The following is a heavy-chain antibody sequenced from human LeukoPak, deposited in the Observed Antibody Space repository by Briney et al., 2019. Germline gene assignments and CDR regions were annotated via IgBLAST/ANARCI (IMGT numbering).Heavy chain of an antibody. D-gene: IGHD2-15*01. CDR3: ARETCSGGSCAFDY. CDR1: GGSISSYY. CDR2: IHNSGRT. V-gene: IGHV4-59*01. Sequence: PSETLSLTCTVSGGSISSYYWSWIRQPPGKGLEWIGYIHNSGRTYYNPSLNTRVTISVDTSNNQFSLKLSSVTAADTAVYYCARETCSGGSCAFDYWGQGTLVTVSS. J-gene: IGHJ4*02.